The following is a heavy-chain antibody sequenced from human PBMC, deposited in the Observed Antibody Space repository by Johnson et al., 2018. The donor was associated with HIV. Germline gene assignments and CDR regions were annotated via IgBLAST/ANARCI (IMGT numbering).Heavy chain of an antibody. V-gene: IGHV3-66*01. CDR2: IYSGGST. Sequence: VQLVESGGGLVKPGGSLRLSCGGTGFTFSDYFMSWIRQAPGKGLQWVSVIYSGGSTYYADSVKGRFTISRDNSKNTLYLDMTSLRGGDTAVYFCAKVAVATAAGGVALDIWGPGTMVTVSS. D-gene: IGHD6-13*01. J-gene: IGHJ3*02. CDR1: GFTFSDYF. CDR3: AKVAVATAAGGVALDI.